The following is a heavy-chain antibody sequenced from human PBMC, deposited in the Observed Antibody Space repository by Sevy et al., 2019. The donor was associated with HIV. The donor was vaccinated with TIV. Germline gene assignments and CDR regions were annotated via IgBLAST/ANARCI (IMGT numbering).Heavy chain of an antibody. CDR2: INSDSGVT. J-gene: IGHJ6*02. Sequence: ASVKVSCKASGYIFSDYYIHWVRQAPGQGLEWMAWINSDSGVTNYAQRFQGEVTVTRDTSLRTAYLELTNLKSNDTAIYYCARLTTQLTSDLYGLDVWGQGTTVTVSS. V-gene: IGHV1-2*02. D-gene: IGHD4-17*01. CDR1: GYIFSDYY. CDR3: ARLTTQLTSDLYGLDV.